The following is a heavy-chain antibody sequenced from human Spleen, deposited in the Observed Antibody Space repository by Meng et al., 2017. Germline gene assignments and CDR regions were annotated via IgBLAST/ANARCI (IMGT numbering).Heavy chain of an antibody. Sequence: GGSLRLSCVASGFSFSDSWMSWVRQAPGKGLEWVASIKRDGDEKHYVDSVKGRFTISRDNSKNTLYLQMSSLKAEDTAVYYCARDEYGDYYYGMDVWGQGTTVTVSS. CDR2: IKRDGDEK. V-gene: IGHV3-7*01. J-gene: IGHJ6*02. CDR3: ARDEYGDYYYGMDV. D-gene: IGHD4-17*01. CDR1: GFSFSDSW.